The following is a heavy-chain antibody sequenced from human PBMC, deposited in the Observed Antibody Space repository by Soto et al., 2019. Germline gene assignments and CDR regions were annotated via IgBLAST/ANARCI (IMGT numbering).Heavy chain of an antibody. CDR3: TRGRIPAHPPLYYCAMDV. CDR2: IIPIFGTT. CDR1: GGTFSNYA. Sequence: QVQLVQSGAEVKKPGSSVKVSCKASGGTFSNYALSWVRQAPGQGLEWLGGIIPIFGTTNYAPKFQNRVTITADKSPRTAYMELSSLKSEDTAVYYCTRGRIPAHPPLYYCAMDVWGQGTTVTVSS. J-gene: IGHJ6*02. V-gene: IGHV1-69*06. D-gene: IGHD2-2*02.